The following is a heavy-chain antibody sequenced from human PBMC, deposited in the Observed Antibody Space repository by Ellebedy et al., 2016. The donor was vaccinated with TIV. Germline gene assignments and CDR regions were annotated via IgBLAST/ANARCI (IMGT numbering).Heavy chain of an antibody. CDR1: GGSITSSTYH. CDR2: FYYSAGT. CDR3: AADSAVAGTDRFDS. V-gene: IGHV4-39*07. J-gene: IGHJ4*02. Sequence: AGSLRLSXIVSGGSITSSTYHWGWIRQPPGMGLDYIGTFYYSAGTWYNPSLKSRAAISFDPSKNQFSLRLSSVTAADTAVYYCAADSAVAGTDRFDSWGQGTLVTVSS. D-gene: IGHD6-19*01.